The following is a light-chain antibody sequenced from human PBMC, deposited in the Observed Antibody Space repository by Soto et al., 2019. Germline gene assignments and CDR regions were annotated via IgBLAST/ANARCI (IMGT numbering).Light chain of an antibody. CDR1: SSNIGGNS. Sequence: QSVMTQPPSVSAAPGQKVTISCSGSSSNIGGNSVSWYQQLPGTAPKLLIYDDNKRPSGIPDRFSGSKSGTSATLGITGFRTGDEADYYCGSWDSSLSLYVFGTGTKLTVL. V-gene: IGLV1-51*01. J-gene: IGLJ1*01. CDR3: GSWDSSLSLYV. CDR2: DDN.